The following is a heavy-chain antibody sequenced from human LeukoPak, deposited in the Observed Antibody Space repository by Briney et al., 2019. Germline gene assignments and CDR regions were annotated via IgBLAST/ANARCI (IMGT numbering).Heavy chain of an antibody. CDR2: ISSSSSYI. CDR1: GSTFSSYS. V-gene: IGHV3-21*01. J-gene: IGHJ4*02. CDR3: ARALVRGGYFDY. D-gene: IGHD3-10*01. Sequence: PGGSLRLSCAASGSTFSSYSMNWVRQAPGKGLEWVSSISSSSSYIYYADSVKGRFTISRDNAKNSLYLQMNSLRAEDTAVYYCARALVRGGYFDYWGQGTLVTVSS.